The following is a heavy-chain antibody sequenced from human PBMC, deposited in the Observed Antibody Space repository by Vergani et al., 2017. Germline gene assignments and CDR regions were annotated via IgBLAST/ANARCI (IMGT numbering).Heavy chain of an antibody. J-gene: IGHJ6*02. CDR2: IYYSGST. V-gene: IGHV4-39*01. CDR3: ARHLAYCGGDCYPYYYGMDV. CDR1: GGPISSYY. D-gene: IGHD2-21*02. Sequence: QVQLHESGPGLVKPSETLSLTCTVSGGPISSYYWGWIRQPPGTGLEWIGSIYYSGSTYYNPSLKSRVTISVDTSKNQFSLKLSSVTAADTAVYYCARHLAYCGGDCYPYYYGMDVWGQGTTVTVSS.